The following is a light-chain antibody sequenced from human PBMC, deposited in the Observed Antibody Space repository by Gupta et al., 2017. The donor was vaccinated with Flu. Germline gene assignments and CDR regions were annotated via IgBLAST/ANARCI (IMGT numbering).Light chain of an antibody. J-gene: IGLJ2*01. CDR1: SSDIGSYNY. Sequence: QSALTQPASVSGSPGQSITISCTGTSSDIGSYNYVSGYQQHPGPAPKLLIYGGTNRPSGVVNRFSASKSGDTASLTISGLQAEDEADYYCSSCISSSTLVFGGGTKLTVL. CDR3: SSCISSSTLV. CDR2: GGT. V-gene: IGLV2-14*01.